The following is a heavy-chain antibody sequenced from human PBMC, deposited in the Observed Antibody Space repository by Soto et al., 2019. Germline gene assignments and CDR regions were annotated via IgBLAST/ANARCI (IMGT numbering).Heavy chain of an antibody. V-gene: IGHV3-30-3*01. CDR2: ISYDGSNK. CDR3: ARDPLWGTAMVLWYCDL. CDR1: GFTFNNYA. Sequence: QVQLVESGGGVVQPGRSLRLSCAASGFTFNNYAMHWVRQAPGKGLEWVALISYDGSNKYYADSVKGRFTISRDNSKNTLYLQMNSLRAEDTAVYYCARDPLWGTAMVLWYCDLWGRGTLGTVSS. J-gene: IGHJ2*01. D-gene: IGHD5-18*01.